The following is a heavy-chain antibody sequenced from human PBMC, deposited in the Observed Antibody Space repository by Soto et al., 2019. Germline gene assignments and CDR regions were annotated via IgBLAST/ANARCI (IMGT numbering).Heavy chain of an antibody. D-gene: IGHD2-15*01. CDR2: ISGSGGST. Sequence: GGSLRLSCAASGFTFSSYAMSWVRQAPGKGLEWVSAISGSGGSTYYADSVKGRFTISRDNSKNTLYLQMNSLRAEDTAVYYCAKDSCSGGSCYFGGFDYWGQGTLVTVSS. V-gene: IGHV3-23*01. J-gene: IGHJ4*02. CDR1: GFTFSSYA. CDR3: AKDSCSGGSCYFGGFDY.